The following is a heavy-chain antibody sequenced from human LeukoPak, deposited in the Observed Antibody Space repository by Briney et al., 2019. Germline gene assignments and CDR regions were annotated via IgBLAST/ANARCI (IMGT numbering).Heavy chain of an antibody. CDR2: IYSGVGT. V-gene: IGHV3-53*01. CDR3: TKDPNGDYVGAFDF. D-gene: IGHD4-17*01. J-gene: IGHJ3*01. CDR1: GFNVNSNY. Sequence: GGSLRLSCAASGFNVNSNYMSWVRQAPGKGLEWVSVIYSGVGTFYAGSVKGRFTISRDNSQSTLFLQMNSLRAEDTAVYYCTKDPNGDYVGAFDFWGQGTMVTVSS.